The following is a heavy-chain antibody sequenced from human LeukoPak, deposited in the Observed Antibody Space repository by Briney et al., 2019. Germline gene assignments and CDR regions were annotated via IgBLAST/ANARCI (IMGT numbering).Heavy chain of an antibody. V-gene: IGHV3-23*01. Sequence: GRSLRLSCAASGFTFDDYAMHWVRQAPGKGLEWVSAISGSGGSTYYADSVKGRFTISRDNSKNTLYLQMNSLRAEDTAVYYCAAHYDILTGYPYWGQGTLVTVSS. CDR1: GFTFDDYA. CDR3: AAHYDILTGYPY. J-gene: IGHJ4*02. CDR2: ISGSGGST. D-gene: IGHD3-9*01.